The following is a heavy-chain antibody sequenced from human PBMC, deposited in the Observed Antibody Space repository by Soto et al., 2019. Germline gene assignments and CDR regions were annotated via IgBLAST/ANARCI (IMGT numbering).Heavy chain of an antibody. D-gene: IGHD6-13*01. CDR3: AGGNLAAADTGWFDS. CDR1: GFSFSTYW. Sequence: XGSLRLSFGASGFSFSTYWMHWVRQAPGKGLEYVSGISSNGASTYYADSVKGRFRISRDNSKNTLFLQMGSLRVEDMAVYYCAGGNLAAADTGWFDSWGQGTLVTVSS. J-gene: IGHJ5*01. CDR2: ISSNGAST. V-gene: IGHV3-64*02.